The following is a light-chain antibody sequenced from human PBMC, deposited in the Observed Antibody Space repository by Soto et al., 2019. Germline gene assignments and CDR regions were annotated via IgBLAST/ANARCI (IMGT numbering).Light chain of an antibody. CDR1: QIMGKSY. V-gene: IGKV3-20*01. J-gene: IGKJ4*01. CDR3: HQYAESPLT. CDR2: GAS. Sequence: ETVLTPSPGTVSLSPGESATLSCRASQIMGKSYLAWFQHNPGQAPRLLIYGASTRATGIPDRFRGSGSWTDFTLTVSSLEDEDVAVYYCHQYAESPLTFGGGTKVEIK.